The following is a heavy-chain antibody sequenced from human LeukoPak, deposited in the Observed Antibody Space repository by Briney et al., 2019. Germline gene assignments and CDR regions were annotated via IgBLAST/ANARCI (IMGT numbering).Heavy chain of an antibody. V-gene: IGHV3-23*01. J-gene: IGHJ4*02. CDR2: ISGSGST. CDR3: AKAGSGWYFDY. Sequence: XAXXXXXEWVSLISGSGSTYYADSVKGRFTISRDNSKNTLSLQVNSLRAEDTAIYYCAKAGSGWYFDYWGQGTLVTVSS. D-gene: IGHD6-19*01.